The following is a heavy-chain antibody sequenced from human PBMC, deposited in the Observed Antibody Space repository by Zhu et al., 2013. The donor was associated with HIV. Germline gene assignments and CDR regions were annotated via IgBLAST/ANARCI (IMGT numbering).Heavy chain of an antibody. D-gene: IGHD3-22*01. J-gene: IGHJ4*02. CDR1: GYTFTGYG. Sequence: QVQLVQSGAEVKKPGASVKVSCKASGYTFTGYGISWVRQAPGQGLEWMGWISVDNGNTNYAQKVQGRVTMTTDTSTSTAYMELRSLRSDDTAVYYCASITMIVVVRVPVVWGQGTLVTVSS. CDR2: ISVDNGNT. V-gene: IGHV1-18*01. CDR3: ASITMIVVVRVPVV.